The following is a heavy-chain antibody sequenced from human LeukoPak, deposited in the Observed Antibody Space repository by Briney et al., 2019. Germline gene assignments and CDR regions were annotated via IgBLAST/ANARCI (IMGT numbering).Heavy chain of an antibody. CDR1: GVSITSSTYD. D-gene: IGHD7-27*01. CDR3: ARDRSPLGFDY. CDR2: VFYNGNT. Sequence: SETLSLTCAVSGVSITSSTYDWGWVRPPPGKGLEWIGNVFYNGNTKYNPSLRSRGTISRDTSKNQFSLRLTSVTAADTAVYYCARDRSPLGFDYWGQGILVTVSS. J-gene: IGHJ4*02. V-gene: IGHV4-39*07.